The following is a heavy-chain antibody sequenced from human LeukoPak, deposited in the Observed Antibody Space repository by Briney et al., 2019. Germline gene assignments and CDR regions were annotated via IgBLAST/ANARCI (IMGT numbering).Heavy chain of an antibody. J-gene: IGHJ5*02. CDR2: INAGNGNT. CDR1: GYTFTSYA. V-gene: IGHV1-3*01. CDR3: ARVVVGGRNWFDP. Sequence: GASVKVSRKASGYTFTSYAMHWVRQAPGQRLEWMGWINAGNGNTKYSQKFQGRVTITRDTSASTAYMELSSLRSEDTAVYYCARVVVGGRNWFDPWGQGTLVTVSS. D-gene: IGHD3-22*01.